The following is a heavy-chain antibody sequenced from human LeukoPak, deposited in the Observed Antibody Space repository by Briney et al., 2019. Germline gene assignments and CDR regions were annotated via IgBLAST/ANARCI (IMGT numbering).Heavy chain of an antibody. CDR2: INHSGST. CDR3: ARRGGRITMVRGVIRSWFDP. Sequence: SETLSLTCSVSDDSITMYYWTWIRHPPGKGLEWIGEINHSGSTNYNPSLKSRVTISVDTSKNQFSLKLSSVTAADTAVYYCARRGGRITMVRGVIRSWFDPWGQGTLVTVSS. V-gene: IGHV4-34*01. CDR1: DDSITMYY. D-gene: IGHD3-10*01. J-gene: IGHJ5*02.